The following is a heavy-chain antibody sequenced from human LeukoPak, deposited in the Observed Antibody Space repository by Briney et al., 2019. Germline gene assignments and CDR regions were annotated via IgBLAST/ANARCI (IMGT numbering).Heavy chain of an antibody. Sequence: SETLSLTCAVYGVSFSGYYWSWIRQPPGKGLEWIGEINHSGSTNYNPSLKSRVTISVDTSKNQFSLKLSSVTAADTAVYYCARRTGYSTSRLDYWGQGTLVTVSS. CDR2: INHSGST. CDR1: GVSFSGYY. D-gene: IGHD6-25*01. V-gene: IGHV4-34*01. J-gene: IGHJ4*02. CDR3: ARRTGYSTSRLDY.